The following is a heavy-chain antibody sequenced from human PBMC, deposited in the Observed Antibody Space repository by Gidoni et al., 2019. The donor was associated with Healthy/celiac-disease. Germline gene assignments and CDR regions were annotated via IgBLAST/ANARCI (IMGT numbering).Heavy chain of an antibody. CDR1: GGTFSSYA. CDR2: IIPIFGTA. D-gene: IGHD3-10*01. V-gene: IGHV1-69*01. CDR3: ASSGDYYGSGSSTPFDY. J-gene: IGHJ4*02. Sequence: QVQLVQSGAEVKKPGSSVKVSCKASGGTFSSYAISWVRQAPGQGLEWMGGIIPIFGTANYAQKFQGRVTITADESTSTAYMELSSLRSEDTAVYYCASSGDYYGSGSSTPFDYWGQGTLVTVSS.